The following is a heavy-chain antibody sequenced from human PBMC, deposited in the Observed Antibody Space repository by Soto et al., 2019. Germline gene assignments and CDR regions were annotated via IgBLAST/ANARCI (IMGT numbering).Heavy chain of an antibody. Sequence: QVQLVQSGAEVKKPGASVKVSCKASGYTFTNYGINWVRQAPGQGLEWLGWVSAYNGERRYAQRVLARVIMTTDTSTTTAYMELMSLRSDDTAVYYCSRGTSIPASGDYWGQGTLVTVSS. CDR2: VSAYNGER. J-gene: IGHJ4*01. CDR1: GYTFTNYG. V-gene: IGHV1-18*01. CDR3: SRGTSIPASGDY. D-gene: IGHD6-6*01.